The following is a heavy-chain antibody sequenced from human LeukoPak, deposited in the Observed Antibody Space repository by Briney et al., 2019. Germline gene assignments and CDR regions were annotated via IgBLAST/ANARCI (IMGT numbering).Heavy chain of an antibody. CDR1: GFTFGDYA. Sequence: PGGSLRLSCTASGFTFGDYAMSWVRQAPGKGLEWVGFIRSKAYGGTTEYAASVKGRFTISRDDSKSIAYLQMNSLKTEDTAVYYCTRDPPRSNWGSLYYFDYWGQGTLVTVLS. CDR2: IRSKAYGGTT. CDR3: TRDPPRSNWGSLYYFDY. J-gene: IGHJ4*02. D-gene: IGHD7-27*01. V-gene: IGHV3-49*04.